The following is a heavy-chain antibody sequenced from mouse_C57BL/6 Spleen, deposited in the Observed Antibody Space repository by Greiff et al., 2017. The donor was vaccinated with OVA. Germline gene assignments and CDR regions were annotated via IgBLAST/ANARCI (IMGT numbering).Heavy chain of an antibody. Sequence: EVKVVESGGGLVQPGGSMKLSCVASGFTFSNYWMNWVRQSPEKGLEWVAQIRLKSDNYATHYAESVKGRFTISRDDSKSSVYLQMNNLRAEDTGIYYCTTGTGYYFDYWGQGTTLTVSS. CDR1: GFTFSNYW. D-gene: IGHD4-1*01. CDR2: IRLKSDNYAT. V-gene: IGHV6-3*01. CDR3: TTGTGYYFDY. J-gene: IGHJ2*01.